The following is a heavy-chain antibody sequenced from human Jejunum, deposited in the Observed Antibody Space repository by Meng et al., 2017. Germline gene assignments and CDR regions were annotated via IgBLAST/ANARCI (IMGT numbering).Heavy chain of an antibody. CDR1: GGSISTDSYT. Sequence: QLQLQESGSGLVKPSQTLSLTCAVSGGSISTDSYTWNWIRQTPEKALEWIGYIYHTGKTYYNPSLKSRVTISVDRSKNQFSLNLSSVTAADTAVYYCARMDSALHDFDYWGQGTLVTVSS. CDR3: ARMDSALHDFDY. D-gene: IGHD3/OR15-3a*01. V-gene: IGHV4-30-2*01. J-gene: IGHJ4*02. CDR2: IYHTGKT.